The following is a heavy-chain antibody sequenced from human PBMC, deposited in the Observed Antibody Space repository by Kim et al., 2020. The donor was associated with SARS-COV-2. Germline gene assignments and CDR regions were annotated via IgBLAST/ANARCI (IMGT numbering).Heavy chain of an antibody. J-gene: IGHJ6*02. D-gene: IGHD2-2*01. CDR3: ASESTPYYYYGMDV. Sequence: ADAVRRRFTITRDNSKNTLDLQMNSRRAEDTAVYYCASESTPYYYYGMDVWGQGTTVTVSS. V-gene: IGHV3-53*01.